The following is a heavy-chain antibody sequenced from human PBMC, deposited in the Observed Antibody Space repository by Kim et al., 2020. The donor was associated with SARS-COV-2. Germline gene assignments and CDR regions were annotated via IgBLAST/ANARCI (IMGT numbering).Heavy chain of an antibody. CDR3: AKDIGAAQEVFDY. J-gene: IGHJ4*02. D-gene: IGHD6-13*01. Sequence: SLRLSCAASGFTFDNYAMHWVRKAPGKGLEWVSGISWNSGSLGYADSVKGRFTISRDNAKKSLYLQMNSLRAEDTALYYCAKDIGAAQEVFDYWGQGTLVIVSS. CDR1: GFTFDNYA. V-gene: IGHV3-9*01. CDR2: ISWNSGSL.